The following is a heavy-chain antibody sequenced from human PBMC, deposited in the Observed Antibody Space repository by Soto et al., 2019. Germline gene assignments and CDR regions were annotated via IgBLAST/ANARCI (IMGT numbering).Heavy chain of an antibody. CDR3: AKEGLMTVSTSVDY. D-gene: IGHD1-26*01. Sequence: GGSLRLSCAASGFTFSSYGMHWVRQAPGKGLEWLAVISYEGRNQYYADSAKGRFIISRDNSRYTLYLQMNSLRAEDTAIYYCAKEGLMTVSTSVDYWGQGTLVTVSS. J-gene: IGHJ4*02. CDR1: GFTFSSYG. V-gene: IGHV3-30*18. CDR2: ISYEGRNQ.